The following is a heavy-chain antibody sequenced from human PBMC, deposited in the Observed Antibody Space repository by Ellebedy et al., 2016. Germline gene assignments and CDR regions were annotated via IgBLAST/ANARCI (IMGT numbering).Heavy chain of an antibody. J-gene: IGHJ6*02. Sequence: ASVKVSCKASGYTFTSYAMHWVRQAPGQRLEWMGWINAGNGNTKYSQKFQGRVTITRDTSASTAYMELSSLRSEDTAVYYCARMTYSSGPSPYYYYYGMDVWGQGTTVTVSS. CDR1: GYTFTSYA. CDR2: INAGNGNT. D-gene: IGHD6-19*01. V-gene: IGHV1-3*01. CDR3: ARMTYSSGPSPYYYYYGMDV.